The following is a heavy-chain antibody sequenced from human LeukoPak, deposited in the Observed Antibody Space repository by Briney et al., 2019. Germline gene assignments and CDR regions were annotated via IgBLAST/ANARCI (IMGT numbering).Heavy chain of an antibody. V-gene: IGHV4-59*01. CDR2: IYYSGST. J-gene: IGHJ5*02. Sequence: PSETLSLTCTVSGGSISSYYWSWIRQPPGKGLESIGYIYYSGSTNYNPSLKSRVTISVDTSKNQFSLKLSSVTAADTAVYYCARDSPEFDPWGQGTLVTVSS. D-gene: IGHD1-14*01. CDR3: ARDSPEFDP. CDR1: GGSISSYY.